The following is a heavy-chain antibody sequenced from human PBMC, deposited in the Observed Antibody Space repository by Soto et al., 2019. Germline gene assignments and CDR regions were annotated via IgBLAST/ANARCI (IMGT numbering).Heavy chain of an antibody. J-gene: IGHJ5*02. CDR3: ARDQAERISMIVVVPFDP. CDR2: ISAYNGNT. D-gene: IGHD3-22*01. CDR1: GYTFITYG. Sequence: ASVKVSCKASGYTFITYGISWVRQAPGQGLEWLGWISAYNGNTNYAQKVQGRVTLTTDTSTSTAYMELRSLRSDDTAVYYCARDQAERISMIVVVPFDPWGQGTLVTVS. V-gene: IGHV1-18*04.